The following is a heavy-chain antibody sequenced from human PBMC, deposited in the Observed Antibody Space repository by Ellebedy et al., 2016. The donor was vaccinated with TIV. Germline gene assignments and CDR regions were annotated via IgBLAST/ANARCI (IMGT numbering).Heavy chain of an antibody. D-gene: IGHD6-19*01. CDR1: GGSISSSSYS. V-gene: IGHV4-61*01. Sequence: SETLSLTCTVSGGSISSSSYSWSWIRQPPGKGLEWIGYIHYSGNSDYNPSLQSRVPISSDMSRNQFSLQLRSVTAADTAGYYCARDLGIAVAGRGDGMDVWGQGTTVTVSS. CDR2: IHYSGNS. CDR3: ARDLGIAVAGRGDGMDV. J-gene: IGHJ6*02.